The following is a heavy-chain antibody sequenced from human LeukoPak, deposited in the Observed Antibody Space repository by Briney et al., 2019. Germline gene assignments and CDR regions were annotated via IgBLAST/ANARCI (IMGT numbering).Heavy chain of an antibody. V-gene: IGHV3-21*01. CDR1: GFNFSGYG. CDR2: ISSSSTYI. D-gene: IGHD6-13*01. Sequence: WGSLRLSCAASGFNFSGYGMHWVRQAPGKGLEWVSSISSSSTYIYYADSVKGRFTNSRDSAKNSLFLQMNSLRAEDTAVYYCASSLAVAGTGGWFDPWGQGNL. J-gene: IGHJ5*02. CDR3: ASSLAVAGTGGWFDP.